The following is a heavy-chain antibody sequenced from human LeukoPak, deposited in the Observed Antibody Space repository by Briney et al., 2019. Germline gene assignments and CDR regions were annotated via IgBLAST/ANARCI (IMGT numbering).Heavy chain of an antibody. V-gene: IGHV4-61*02. Sequence: SETLSLTCTVSGGSIGSGSYYWSWIRQPAGKGLEWIGRIYTSGSTNYNPSLKSRVTISVDTSKNQFSLKLSSVTAADTAVYYCARDYIYYNSGGYYSHAFDIWGQGTMVTVSS. D-gene: IGHD3-22*01. CDR2: IYTSGST. J-gene: IGHJ3*02. CDR1: GGSIGSGSYY. CDR3: ARDYIYYNSGGYYSHAFDI.